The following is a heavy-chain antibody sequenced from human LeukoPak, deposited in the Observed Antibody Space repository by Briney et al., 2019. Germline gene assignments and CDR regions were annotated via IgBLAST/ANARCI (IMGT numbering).Heavy chain of an antibody. CDR2: INPNSGGT. D-gene: IGHD3-10*01. Sequence: ASVKVSCKASGYTFTGYYMHWVRQAPGQGLEWMGWINPNSGGTNYAQKFQGRVTMTRDTSISTAYMELSRLRSDDTAVYYCARHPGVWFGELLNNYYYMDVWGKGTTVTISS. CDR3: ARHPGVWFGELLNNYYYMDV. V-gene: IGHV1-2*02. CDR1: GYTFTGYY. J-gene: IGHJ6*03.